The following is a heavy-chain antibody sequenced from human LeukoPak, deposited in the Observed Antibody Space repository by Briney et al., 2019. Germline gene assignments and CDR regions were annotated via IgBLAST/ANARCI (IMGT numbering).Heavy chain of an antibody. CDR3: ARDLPIAAAGTDLIDY. CDR1: GYTFTGYY. Sequence: ASVKVSCKASGYTFTGYYMYWVRQAPGQGLEWMGWINPNSGGTNYAQKFQGRVTMTRDTSISTAYMELSRLRSDDTAVYYCARDLPIAAAGTDLIDYWGQGTLVTVSS. CDR2: INPNSGGT. J-gene: IGHJ4*02. V-gene: IGHV1-2*02. D-gene: IGHD6-13*01.